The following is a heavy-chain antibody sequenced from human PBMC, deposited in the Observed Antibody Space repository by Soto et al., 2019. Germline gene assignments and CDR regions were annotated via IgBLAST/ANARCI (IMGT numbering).Heavy chain of an antibody. D-gene: IGHD5-18*01. CDR3: ARDNGYSYGYTLDH. V-gene: IGHV4-59*01. CDR2: IYYSGST. Sequence: SWIRQPPGKGLEWIGYIYYSGSTNYNPSLKSRVTISVDTSKNQFSLKLSSVTAADTAVYYCARDNGYSYGYTLDHWGQGTLVTVSS. J-gene: IGHJ4*02.